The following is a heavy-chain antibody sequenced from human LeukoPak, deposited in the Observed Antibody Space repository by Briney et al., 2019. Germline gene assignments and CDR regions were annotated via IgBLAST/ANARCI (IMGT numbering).Heavy chain of an antibody. CDR3: ARVRAGLQAFDT. J-gene: IGHJ5*02. CDR1: GFKLNTHK. CDR2: ISSGSKYT. D-gene: IGHD4-11*01. Sequence: PGESLRLSCAVSGFKLNTHKLNWVRQAPGKGLEWVSSISSGSKYTLYADSVKGRFTVSRDNAKNSLYLQMNSLRAEDTAVYYCARVRAGLQAFDTWGQGTLVTVSS. V-gene: IGHV3-21*01.